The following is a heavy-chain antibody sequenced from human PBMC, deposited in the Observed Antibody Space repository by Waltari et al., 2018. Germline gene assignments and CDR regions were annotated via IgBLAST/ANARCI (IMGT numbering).Heavy chain of an antibody. J-gene: IGHJ4*02. CDR2: INHSVST. CDR1: GGSFSGYY. D-gene: IGHD3-22*01. CDR3: ARGKRDDSSGYYSDYFDY. V-gene: IGHV4-34*01. Sequence: QVQLQQWGAGLLKPSETLSLTCAVYGGSFSGYYWSWIRQPPGKGLEWIGEINHSVSTNYNPSLKSRVTISVDTSKNRFSLKLSSVTAADTAVYYCARGKRDDSSGYYSDYFDYWGQGTLVTVSS.